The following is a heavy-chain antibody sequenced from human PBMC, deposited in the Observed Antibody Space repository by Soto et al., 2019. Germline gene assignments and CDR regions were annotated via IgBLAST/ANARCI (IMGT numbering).Heavy chain of an antibody. CDR1: GGTFSSYA. Sequence: QVQLVQSGAEVKKPGSSVNVSCKASGGTFSSYAISWVRQAPGQGLEWMGGIIPIFGTANYAQKFQARVTIAADDSTSAVCMELSSLRTEDTAVYYCASSDIVVVPAALVAYYYYGMDVWGQGTTVTVSS. CDR2: IIPIFGTA. J-gene: IGHJ6*02. D-gene: IGHD2-2*01. CDR3: ASSDIVVVPAALVAYYYYGMDV. V-gene: IGHV1-69*01.